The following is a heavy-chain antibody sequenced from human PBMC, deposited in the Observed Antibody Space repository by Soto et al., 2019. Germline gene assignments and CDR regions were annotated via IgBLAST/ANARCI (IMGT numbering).Heavy chain of an antibody. V-gene: IGHV2-70*11. CDR2: IDWDDDK. J-gene: IGHJ6*03. Sequence: SGPTLVKPTQTLTLTCTFSGFSLSTSGMCVSWIRQPPGKALEWLARIDWDDDKYYSTSLKTRLTISKDTSKNQVVLTMTNMDPVDTATYYCARITQAAGYYYYYYYMDVWGKGTTVTVSS. CDR3: ARITQAAGYYYYYYYMDV. D-gene: IGHD6-13*01. CDR1: GFSLSTSGMC.